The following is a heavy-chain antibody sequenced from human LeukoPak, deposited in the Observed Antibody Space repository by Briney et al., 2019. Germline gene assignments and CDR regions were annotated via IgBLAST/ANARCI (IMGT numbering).Heavy chain of an antibody. Sequence: GGSLRLSCAASGFPFSNAWVTWVRQAPGKGLEWVGVIKRRADGGTTDYAAPVKGRFIISRDDANSVLYLQMNNLKIEDSALYYCTSILLGAARASDIWGHGTVVTVSS. CDR1: GFPFSNAW. CDR2: IKRRADGGTT. CDR3: TSILLGAARASDI. D-gene: IGHD1-26*01. J-gene: IGHJ3*02. V-gene: IGHV3-15*01.